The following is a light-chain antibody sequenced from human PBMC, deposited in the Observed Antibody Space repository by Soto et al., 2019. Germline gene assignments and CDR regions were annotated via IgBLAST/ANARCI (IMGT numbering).Light chain of an antibody. V-gene: IGKV1-9*01. J-gene: IGKJ3*01. CDR1: QGISSY. CDR3: QQLNNYPFT. Sequence: DIQLTQSPSFMSASVGDRVTITCRASQGISSYLAWYPQKPGKAPTLLIYAASTMQSGVPSRFSGSGSCTEFTLTISSLQPEDFATYYCQQLNNYPFTFGPGTKVDIK. CDR2: AAS.